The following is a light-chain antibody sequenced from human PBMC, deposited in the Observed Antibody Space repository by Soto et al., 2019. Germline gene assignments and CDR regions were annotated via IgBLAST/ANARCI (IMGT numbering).Light chain of an antibody. V-gene: IGKV3-15*01. CDR3: QQYNNWPGGT. CDR2: GAS. Sequence: EIVMTQSPATLSVSPEERATLSCRASQSVSSNLAWYQQKPGQAPRLLIYGASTRATGIPARFSGSGSGTEFTLTISSLQSEDFAVYYCQQYNNWPGGTFGPGTKVDIK. J-gene: IGKJ3*01. CDR1: QSVSSN.